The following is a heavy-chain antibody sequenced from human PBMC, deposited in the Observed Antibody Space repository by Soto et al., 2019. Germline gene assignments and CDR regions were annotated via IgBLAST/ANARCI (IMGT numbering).Heavy chain of an antibody. CDR1: GGSFRGFY. Sequence: QLQLQKWGAGPWGPLETFSLTWGVSGGSFRGFYWAWIRQSPGKGLEWIGEYNDGGSINYNPSLKSRVSISVDTSKNHSSLNLRSVTAADTAVYYCARESHDILTGPPWVWYFDLWGRGTLVTVSS. CDR2: YNDGGSI. V-gene: IGHV4-34*01. D-gene: IGHD3-9*01. J-gene: IGHJ2*01. CDR3: ARESHDILTGPPWVWYFDL.